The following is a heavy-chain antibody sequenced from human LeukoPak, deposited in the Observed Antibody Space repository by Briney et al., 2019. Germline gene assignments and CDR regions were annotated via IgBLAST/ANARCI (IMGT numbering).Heavy chain of an antibody. CDR2: IYHSGST. Sequence: PSETLSLTCAVSGGSISSYYWSWIRQSPGKGLEWIVYIYHSGSTKYNPSFKSRVTISVDTSKNQFSLKLNSVAAADTAIYYCARQPSGTAAFDIWGQGTMVTVSS. CDR3: ARQPSGTAAFDI. CDR1: GGSISSYY. D-gene: IGHD1/OR15-1a*01. V-gene: IGHV4-59*08. J-gene: IGHJ3*02.